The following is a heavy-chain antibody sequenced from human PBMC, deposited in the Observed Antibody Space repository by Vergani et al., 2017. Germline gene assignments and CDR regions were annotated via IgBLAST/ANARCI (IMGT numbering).Heavy chain of an antibody. Sequence: EVQLLESGGGLVQPGGSLRLSCAASGFTFSSYAMSWVRQAPGKGLEWVSAISGSGGSTYYADSVKGRFTISRDNSKNTLYLQMNSLRADDTAVYYCANAVKGYCSSTSCYTGEDWFDPWGQGTLVTVSS. J-gene: IGHJ5*02. CDR2: ISGSGGST. V-gene: IGHV3-23*01. D-gene: IGHD2-2*02. CDR1: GFTFSSYA. CDR3: ANAVKGYCSSTSCYTGEDWFDP.